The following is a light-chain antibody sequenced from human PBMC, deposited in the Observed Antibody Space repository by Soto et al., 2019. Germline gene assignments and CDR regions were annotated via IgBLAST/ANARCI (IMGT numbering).Light chain of an antibody. CDR1: SSDVGLYNY. CDR2: EVS. J-gene: IGLJ2*01. Sequence: QSALTQPPSASGSPGQSVTISCTGTSSDVGLYNYVSWYQQYPGKAPKLMFYEVSKRPSGVPDRFAASKSGNTASLTVYGLQAADEAEYYCSSYAGSNNFVVFGGGTKLTVL. V-gene: IGLV2-8*01. CDR3: SSYAGSNNFVV.